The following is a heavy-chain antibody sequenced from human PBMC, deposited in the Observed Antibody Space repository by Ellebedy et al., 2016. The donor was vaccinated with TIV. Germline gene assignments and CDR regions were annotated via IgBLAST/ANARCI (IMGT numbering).Heavy chain of an antibody. D-gene: IGHD4-11*01. V-gene: IGHV1-69*13. J-gene: IGHJ5*02. Sequence: SVKVSXXASGGTFSSYAISWVRQAPGQGLEWMGGIIPIFGTANYAQKFQGRVTITADESTSTAYMELSSLRSEDTAVYYCARDDYSNYGYWFDPWGQGTLVTVSS. CDR1: GGTFSSYA. CDR3: ARDDYSNYGYWFDP. CDR2: IIPIFGTA.